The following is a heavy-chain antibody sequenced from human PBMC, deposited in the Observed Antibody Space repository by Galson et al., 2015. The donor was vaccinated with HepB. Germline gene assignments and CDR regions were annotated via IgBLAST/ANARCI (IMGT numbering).Heavy chain of an antibody. J-gene: IGHJ4*02. CDR1: GFSFTRYS. CDR3: ARTVDGYNYELFY. V-gene: IGHV1-18*04. CDR2: ISTYNGDT. D-gene: IGHD5-24*01. Sequence: SVKVSCKASGFSFTRYSITWVRQAPGQGLEWMGWISTYNGDTNYAQKLQGRVTMTTDASTRTAHMELRSLRSDDTAIYYCARTVDGYNYELFYWGQGTLVTVSS.